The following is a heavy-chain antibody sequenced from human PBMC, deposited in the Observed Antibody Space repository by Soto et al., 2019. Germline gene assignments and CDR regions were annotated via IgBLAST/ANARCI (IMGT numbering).Heavy chain of an antibody. J-gene: IGHJ4*02. D-gene: IGHD2-15*01. CDR2: ISGYNGNT. Sequence: ASVKLSCKASGYTFTNYGISWIRQAPGQGLEWMGWISGYNGNTNYAQKFQGRVTMTTDTSTNTAYMDLRSLRSDDTAVYFCAREDSTDPYFDYWGQGTLVTVSS. V-gene: IGHV1-18*04. CDR1: GYTFTNYG. CDR3: AREDSTDPYFDY.